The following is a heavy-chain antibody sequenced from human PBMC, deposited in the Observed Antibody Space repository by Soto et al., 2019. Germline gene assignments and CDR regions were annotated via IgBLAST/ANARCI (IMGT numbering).Heavy chain of an antibody. D-gene: IGHD3-3*01. CDR1: GFTFVDNA. CDR2: IRSRAYGGTT. V-gene: IGHV3-49*03. J-gene: IGHJ5*02. Sequence: EVQLVESGGHMVQPGRSLRLSCTASGFTFVDNAMSWFRQAPREGLEWVGFIRSRAYGGTTEYAASVKGRFTISRDDSKSIAYLQMNSLKTEDTALYYCTRGWIFGPLINWFDPWGQGTLVTVSS. CDR3: TRGWIFGPLINWFDP.